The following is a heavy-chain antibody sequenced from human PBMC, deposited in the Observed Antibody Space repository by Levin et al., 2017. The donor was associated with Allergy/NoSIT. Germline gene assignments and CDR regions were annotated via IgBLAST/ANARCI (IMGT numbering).Heavy chain of an antibody. CDR1: GFTFNSFG. D-gene: IGHD3-10*01. J-gene: IGHJ1*01. CDR3: ARDGWGFGELYGYFQH. CDR2: IANHGNEK. Sequence: GGSLRLSCAASGFTFNSFGIHWVRQAPGKGLEWVTFIANHGNEKWFADSVKGRFSISRDNSKNTVSLQMNTLRVEDTAIYYCARDGWGFGELYGYFQHWGQGALVTVSS. V-gene: IGHV3-33*05.